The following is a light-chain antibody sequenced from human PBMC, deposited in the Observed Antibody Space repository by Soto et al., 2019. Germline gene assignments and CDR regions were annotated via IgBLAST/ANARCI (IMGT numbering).Light chain of an antibody. J-gene: IGLJ2*01. V-gene: IGLV1-47*01. CDR1: SSNIGSYY. CDR2: RNS. Sequence: QSVPTQPPSASGTPGQRVTISCSGSSSNIGSYYVYWYQQVPGTTPKLLIYRNSQRPSGVPDRFSGSKSGTSASLVISGLRSEDEADYYCAAWDDSLRGAVFGGGTKVTVL. CDR3: AAWDDSLRGAV.